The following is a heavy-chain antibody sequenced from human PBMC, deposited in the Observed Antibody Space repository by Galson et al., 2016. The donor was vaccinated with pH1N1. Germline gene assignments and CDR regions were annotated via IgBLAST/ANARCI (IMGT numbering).Heavy chain of an antibody. Sequence: CAISGDSVSSNSATWNWIRQSASRGLEWLGRTYYRSKWYNDYAESVNSRIIISPDTSKNQLSLQLNSVTPADTAVYYCARGVIDYDFWSGYQDHAAFDIWGQGTMVIVSS. CDR2: TYYRSKWYN. J-gene: IGHJ3*02. V-gene: IGHV6-1*01. D-gene: IGHD3-3*01. CDR3: ARGVIDYDFWSGYQDHAAFDI. CDR1: GDSVSSNSAT.